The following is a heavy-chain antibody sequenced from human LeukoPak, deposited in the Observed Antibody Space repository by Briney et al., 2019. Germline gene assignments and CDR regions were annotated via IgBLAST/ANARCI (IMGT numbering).Heavy chain of an antibody. V-gene: IGHV5-51*01. CDR1: GYSFTSYW. CDR2: IYPGDSDT. CDR3: ARHARIWDTAMVTGAEFDY. J-gene: IGHJ4*02. D-gene: IGHD5-18*01. Sequence: GESLKIFCKGSGYSFTSYWIGWVRQTPGKGLEWMGIIYPGDSDTRYSPSFQGQVTISADKSISTAYLQWSSLKASDTAMYYCARHARIWDTAMVTGAEFDYWGQGTLVTVSS.